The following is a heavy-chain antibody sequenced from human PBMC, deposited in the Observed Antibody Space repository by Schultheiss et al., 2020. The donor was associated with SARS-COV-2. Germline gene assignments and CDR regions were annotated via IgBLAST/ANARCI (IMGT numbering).Heavy chain of an antibody. D-gene: IGHD5-12*01. CDR3: AKDRYSGYDYYYYYYYGMDV. Sequence: GGSLRLSCAASGFTFSSYWMSWVRQAPGKGPEWVAIISYDGSNKYYADSVKGRFTISRDNSKNTLYLQMNSLRAEDTAVYYCAKDRYSGYDYYYYYYYGMDVWGQGATVTGSS. CDR2: ISYDGSNK. V-gene: IGHV3-30*18. CDR1: GFTFSSYW. J-gene: IGHJ6*01.